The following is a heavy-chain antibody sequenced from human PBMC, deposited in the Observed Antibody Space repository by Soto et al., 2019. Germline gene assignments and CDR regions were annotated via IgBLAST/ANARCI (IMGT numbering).Heavy chain of an antibody. CDR2: ISDDGASI. V-gene: IGHV3-48*04. CDR3: ARENSVQAWLHHFDH. J-gene: IGHJ4*02. Sequence: GGSLRLSCAASGFSFSSHSFNWVRQAPGRGLEWVSYISDDGASIYYADSLKGRFTISRDNAKNSLSLQMNNLRAEDTAVYYCARENSVQAWLHHFDHWGLGTLVTVSS. D-gene: IGHD5-18*01. CDR1: GFSFSSHS.